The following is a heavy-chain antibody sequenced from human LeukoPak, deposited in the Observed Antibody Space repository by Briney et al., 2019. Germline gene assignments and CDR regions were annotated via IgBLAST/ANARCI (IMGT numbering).Heavy chain of an antibody. CDR1: GDTFTGHY. D-gene: IGHD3-10*01. CDR3: ARDIGSGSYY. J-gene: IGHJ4*02. CDR2: INPNSGDT. Sequence: ASVKVSCKASGDTFTGHYMRWVRQAPGQGLEWMGWINPNSGDTNYAQKFQGRVTMTRDTSINTAYMELSRLRSDDTAVYYCARDIGSGSYYWGQGTLVTVSS. V-gene: IGHV1-2*02.